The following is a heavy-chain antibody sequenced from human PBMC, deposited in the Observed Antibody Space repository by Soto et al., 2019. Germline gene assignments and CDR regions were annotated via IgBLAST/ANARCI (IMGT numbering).Heavy chain of an antibody. V-gene: IGHV1-18*01. CDR1: GYTFTSYG. D-gene: IGHD2-2*01. Sequence: QVQLVQSGAEVKKPGASVKVSCKASGYTFTSYGISWVRQAPGQGLEWMGWISAYNGNANYAQKLQGRVTMTTDTSTSTAYMELRSLRSDDTAVYYCARDVTVVPAVEWFDPWGQGTLVTVSS. CDR3: ARDVTVVPAVEWFDP. CDR2: ISAYNGNA. J-gene: IGHJ5*02.